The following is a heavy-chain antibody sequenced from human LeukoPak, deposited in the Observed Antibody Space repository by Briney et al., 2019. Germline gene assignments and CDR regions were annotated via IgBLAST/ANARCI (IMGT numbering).Heavy chain of an antibody. J-gene: IGHJ4*02. CDR2: IYYSGST. CDR1: GGSISSGGYH. D-gene: IGHD3-16*01. CDR3: ARGSRGDFDY. V-gene: IGHV4-31*03. Sequence: SQTLSLTCTVSGGSISSGGYHWSWIRQHPGKGLEWIGYIYYSGSTYYNPSLKSRVTISVDTSKNQFSLKLSSVTAADTAVYYCARGSRGDFDYWGQGTLVTVSS.